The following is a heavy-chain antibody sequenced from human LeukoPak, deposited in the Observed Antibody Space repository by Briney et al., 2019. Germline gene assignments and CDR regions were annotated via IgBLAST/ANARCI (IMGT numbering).Heavy chain of an antibody. V-gene: IGHV3-30*04. CDR2: ISYDGKEK. Sequence: GGSLRLSCVASGFTFSSDAMHWVRQAPGKGLEWVAVISYDGKEKYHADSVKGRFTISRDNAKNTLYLQMNSLRVEDTAVYYCARDFMYSITCAGCWGQGTLVTVSS. CDR3: ARDFMYSITCAGC. D-gene: IGHD6-13*01. CDR1: GFTFSSDA. J-gene: IGHJ4*02.